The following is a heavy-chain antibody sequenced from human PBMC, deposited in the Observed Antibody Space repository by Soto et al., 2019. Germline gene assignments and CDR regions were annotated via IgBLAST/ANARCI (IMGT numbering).Heavy chain of an antibody. V-gene: IGHV4-39*01. CDR2: IYYSGST. J-gene: IGHJ4*02. Sequence: PSETLSLTCTVSGGSISSSSYYWGWIRQPPGKGLEWIGSIYYSGSTYYNPSLKSRVTISVDTSKNQFSLKLSSVTAADTAVYYCASPDCSGGSSYSADPYYFAYWGQGTLVTVSS. CDR1: GGSISSSSYY. D-gene: IGHD2-15*01. CDR3: ASPDCSGGSSYSADPYYFAY.